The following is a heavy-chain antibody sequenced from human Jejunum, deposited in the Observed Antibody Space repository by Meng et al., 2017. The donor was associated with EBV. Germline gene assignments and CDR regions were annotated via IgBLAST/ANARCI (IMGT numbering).Heavy chain of an antibody. CDR3: ARDSSGYNANDKVSDY. J-gene: IGHJ4*01. D-gene: IGHD5-12*01. CDR2: ITVYNGNT. CDR1: GYPFTRYG. Sequence: QVHVVQSGVDVKKPGASVKVSCKTSGYPFTRYGISWVRQAPGHGPEWMGWITVYNGNTNYAPRLQGRVTMTTDLSTSTAYMELRSLRSDDTAVYYCARDSSGYNANDKVSDYWGQGTLVTVSS. V-gene: IGHV1-18*01.